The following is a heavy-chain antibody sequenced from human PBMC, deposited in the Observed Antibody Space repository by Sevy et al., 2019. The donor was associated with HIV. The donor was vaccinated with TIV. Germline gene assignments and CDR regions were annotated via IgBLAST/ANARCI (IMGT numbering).Heavy chain of an antibody. V-gene: IGHV1-2*02. CDR2: INSNSGGI. J-gene: IGHJ4*02. CDR3: ATEYSYDY. D-gene: IGHD5-12*01. Sequence: ASVKVSCKASGHTFSGNYIQWVRQAPGQGLEWLGWINSNSGGISYAQKFQDRVTMTRDTSTTTAYMELSRLRSDDTAVYYCATEYSYDYWGQGTLVTVSS. CDR1: GHTFSGNY.